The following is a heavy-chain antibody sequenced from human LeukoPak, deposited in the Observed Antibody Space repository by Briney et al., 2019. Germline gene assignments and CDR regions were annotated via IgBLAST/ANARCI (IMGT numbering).Heavy chain of an antibody. CDR2: IYWNDDK. V-gene: IGHV2-5*01. CDR3: AHRVDYYDSSGYYYAPYNWFDP. Sequence: SGPTLVKPTQTLTLTCTFSGFSLSTSGVGVGWIRQPPGKALEWLALIYWNDDKRYSPSLKSRLTITKDTSKNQVVLTMTNMDPVDTATYYCAHRVDYYDSSGYYYAPYNWFDPWGQGTLVTVSS. CDR1: GFSLSTSGVG. D-gene: IGHD3-22*01. J-gene: IGHJ5*02.